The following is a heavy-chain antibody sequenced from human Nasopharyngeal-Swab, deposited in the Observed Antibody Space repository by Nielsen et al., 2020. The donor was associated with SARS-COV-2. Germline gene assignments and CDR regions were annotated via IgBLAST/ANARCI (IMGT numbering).Heavy chain of an antibody. CDR3: ARVESECPADY. V-gene: IGHV1-18*04. J-gene: IGHJ4*02. D-gene: IGHD2/OR15-2a*01. CDR1: GDTFTSFG. CDR2: ISAYNGNT. Sequence: ASVNVSCKASGDTFTSFGISWVRQAPGQGLEWMGWISAYNGNTNYAQTLQGRVTMTTDTSTSTAYMELRSLRSGDTAVYYCARVESECPADYWGQGTLVTVSS.